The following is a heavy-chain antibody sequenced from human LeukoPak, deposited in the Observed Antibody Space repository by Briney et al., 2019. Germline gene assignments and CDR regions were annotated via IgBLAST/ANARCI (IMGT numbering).Heavy chain of an antibody. CDR1: GFTFSSYA. J-gene: IGHJ4*02. D-gene: IGHD6-19*01. V-gene: IGHV3-23*01. CDR2: ISGSGGST. CDR3: AKGGSGWWFGFALDY. Sequence: GGSLRLSCAASGFTFSSYAMSWVRQAPGKGLEWVSAISGSGGSTYYADSVKGRFTISRDNSKNTLYLQMNSLRAEDTAVYYCAKGGSGWWFGFALDYWGQGTLVTVSS.